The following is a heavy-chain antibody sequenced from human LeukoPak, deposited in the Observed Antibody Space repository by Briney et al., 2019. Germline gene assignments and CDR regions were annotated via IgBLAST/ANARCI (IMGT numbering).Heavy chain of an antibody. V-gene: IGHV3-23*01. CDR2: ISGSGGST. CDR3: ATIGPRRLWFGELHLDY. Sequence: PGGSLRLSCAASGFTFSSYGMSWVRQAPGKGLEWVSAISGSGGSTYYADSVKGRFTISRDNSKNTLYLQMNSLRAEDTAVYYCATIGPRRLWFGELHLDYWGQGTLVTVSS. J-gene: IGHJ4*02. CDR1: GFTFSSYG. D-gene: IGHD3-10*01.